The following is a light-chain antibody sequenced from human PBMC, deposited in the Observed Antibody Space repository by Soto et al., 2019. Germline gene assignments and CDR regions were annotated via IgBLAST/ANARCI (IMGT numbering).Light chain of an antibody. Sequence: QSVVTQEPSLTVSPGGTVTLTCGSSTGAVTSGHYPYWFQQKPGQAPRTLIYDTSNKHSWTPARFSGSLLGGKAALTLSGVQPEDEAEYYCLLSYSGALYVFGTGTKVTVL. V-gene: IGLV7-46*01. CDR2: DTS. CDR1: TGAVTSGHY. CDR3: LLSYSGALYV. J-gene: IGLJ1*01.